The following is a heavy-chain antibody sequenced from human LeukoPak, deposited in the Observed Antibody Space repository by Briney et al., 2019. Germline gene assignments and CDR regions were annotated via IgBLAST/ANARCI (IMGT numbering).Heavy chain of an antibody. CDR3: ARLRSKYWFDP. V-gene: IGHV3-48*04. J-gene: IGHJ5*02. CDR1: GFTFSNAW. CDR2: ITSSGNTM. D-gene: IGHD4-11*01. Sequence: GGSLRLSCAASGFTFSNAWMNWVRQAPGKGLEWVSFITSSGNTMYYADSVKGRFTISRDNAKNSLYLQMNSLRADDTAVYYCARLRSKYWFDPWGQGTLVTVSS.